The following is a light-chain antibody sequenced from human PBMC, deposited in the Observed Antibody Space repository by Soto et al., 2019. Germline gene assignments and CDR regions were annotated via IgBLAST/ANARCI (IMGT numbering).Light chain of an antibody. CDR1: NIGSKS. CDR3: QVWDGSSDHVL. Sequence: SYELTQPPSVSVAPGKTATIPCGGNNIGSKSVHWYQQKPGQAPVLVIYDDSNRPSGIPERFSGSRSGTSATLTISRVEAGDEADFYCQVWDGSSDHVLFGGGTKLTVL. V-gene: IGLV3-21*04. J-gene: IGLJ2*01. CDR2: DDS.